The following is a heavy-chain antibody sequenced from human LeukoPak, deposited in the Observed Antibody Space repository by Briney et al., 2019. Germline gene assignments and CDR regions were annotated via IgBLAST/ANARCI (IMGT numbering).Heavy chain of an antibody. CDR1: GGSFSGYY. V-gene: IGHV4-34*01. CDR3: ARVDYYDSSGYYDY. CDR2: INHSGST. Sequence: SETLSLTCAVYGGSFSGYYWSWIRQPPGKGLEWIGEINHSGSTNYNSSLKSRVTISVDTSKNQFSLKLSSVTAADTAVYYCARVDYYDSSGYYDYWGQGTLVTVSS. J-gene: IGHJ4*02. D-gene: IGHD3-22*01.